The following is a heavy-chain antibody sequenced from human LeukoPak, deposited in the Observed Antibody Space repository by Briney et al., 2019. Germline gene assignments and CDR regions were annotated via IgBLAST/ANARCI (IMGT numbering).Heavy chain of an antibody. J-gene: IGHJ6*03. CDR2: MNPNSGNT. Sequence: EASVKVSCKASGYTFTSYDINWVRQATGQGLEWMGWMNPNSGNTGYAQKFQGRVTKTRNTSISTAYMELSSLRSEDTAVYYCARGPYSSSWPMINYYYYYMDVWGKGTTVTVSS. D-gene: IGHD6-13*01. CDR1: GYTFTSYD. V-gene: IGHV1-8*01. CDR3: ARGPYSSSWPMINYYYYYMDV.